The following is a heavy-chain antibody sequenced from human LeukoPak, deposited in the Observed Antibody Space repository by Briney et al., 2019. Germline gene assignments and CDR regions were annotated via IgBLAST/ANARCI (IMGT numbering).Heavy chain of an antibody. D-gene: IGHD2-2*01. CDR1: GFTFSSYA. CDR2: ISSGGSTI. J-gene: IGHJ6*02. CDR3: ATLTVVVPAATDV. V-gene: IGHV3-48*03. Sequence: GGSLRLSCAASGFTFSSYAMSWVRQAPGKGLEWISYISSGGSTIYYADSVKGRFTISRDNAKNSLYLQMNSLRAEDTAIYYCATLTVVVPAATDVWGQGTTVTVSS.